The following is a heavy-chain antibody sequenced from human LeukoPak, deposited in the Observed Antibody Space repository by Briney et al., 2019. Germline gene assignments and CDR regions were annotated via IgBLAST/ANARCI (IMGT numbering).Heavy chain of an antibody. Sequence: GRSLRLSCAASGFTFSSYAMHWVRQAPGKGLEWVAVISYDGSNKYYADSVKGRFTISRDNSKNTLYPQMNSLRAEDTAVYYCARGLIREGYYFDYWGQGTLVTVSS. V-gene: IGHV3-30*04. J-gene: IGHJ4*02. CDR2: ISYDGSNK. D-gene: IGHD2-21*01. CDR3: ARGLIREGYYFDY. CDR1: GFTFSSYA.